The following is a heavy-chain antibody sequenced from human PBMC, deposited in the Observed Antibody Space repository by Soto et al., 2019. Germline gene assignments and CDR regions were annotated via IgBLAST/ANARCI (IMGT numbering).Heavy chain of an antibody. CDR3: ARDRYGLDV. J-gene: IGHJ6*02. CDR1: GGSISGFY. CDR2: IYYSGST. V-gene: IGHV4-59*12. Sequence: SETPSLTCTVSGGSISGFYWSWIRQPPGKGLEWIGYIYYSGSTNYNPSLESRVTISVDTSKNQFSLKLTSLSAADTAVYFCARDRYGLDVWGQGTTVTVSS.